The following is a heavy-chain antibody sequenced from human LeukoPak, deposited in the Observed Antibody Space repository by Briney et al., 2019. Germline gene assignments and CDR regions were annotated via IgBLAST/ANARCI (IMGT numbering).Heavy chain of an antibody. Sequence: ASVKVSCKTSGYTFTKNALHWVRQAPEQSLEWMGWIRADTGDTEYSQKFQGRVTLTRDTSATTVYVELKSLRSEDTAVYYCGRGGSSGVDYWGQGTLVTVSS. V-gene: IGHV1-3*01. CDR3: GRGGSSGVDY. J-gene: IGHJ4*02. CDR1: GYTFTKNA. CDR2: IRADTGDT. D-gene: IGHD2-15*01.